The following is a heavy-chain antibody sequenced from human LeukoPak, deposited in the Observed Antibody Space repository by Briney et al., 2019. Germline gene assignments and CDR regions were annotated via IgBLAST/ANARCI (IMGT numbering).Heavy chain of an antibody. CDR3: ARGDTAMVT. Sequence: SGTLSLTCAVYGVSFSGYYWSWVRQPPGKGLEWIGEINHSGSTNYNPSLKSRVTISVDTSKNKFSLKLSAVTATDAAVYYCARGDTAMVTWGQGTLVTVSS. J-gene: IGHJ4*02. CDR1: GVSFSGYY. V-gene: IGHV4-34*01. CDR2: INHSGST. D-gene: IGHD5-18*01.